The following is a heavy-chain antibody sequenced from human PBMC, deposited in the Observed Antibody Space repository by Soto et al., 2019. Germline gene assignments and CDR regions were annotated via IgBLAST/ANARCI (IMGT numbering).Heavy chain of an antibody. Sequence: GGSLRLSCAASGFTFSSYVMHWVRQAPGKGLEWVAVISYDGSNKYYADSVKGRFTISRDNSKNTLYLQMNSLRAEDTAVYYCWFSAYYDCWSGYYGPPGMDGWGQGSTVTV. CDR3: WFSAYYDCWSGYYGPPGMDG. J-gene: IGHJ6*02. CDR1: GFTFSSYV. V-gene: IGHV3-30*03. CDR2: ISYDGSNK. D-gene: IGHD3-3*01.